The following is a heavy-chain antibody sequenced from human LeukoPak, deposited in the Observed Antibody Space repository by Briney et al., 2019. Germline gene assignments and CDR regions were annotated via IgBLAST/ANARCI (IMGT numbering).Heavy chain of an antibody. CDR2: ISAYNGNT. CDR1: GYTFTSYG. V-gene: IGHV1-18*01. D-gene: IGHD6-19*01. J-gene: IGHJ6*03. CDR3: ARVGSSAQHFYYYYYYMDV. Sequence: ASVKVSCKASGYTFTSYGISWVRQAPGQGLEWMGWISAYNGNTNYAQKLQGRVTITRNTSISTAYMELSSLRSEDTAVYYCARVGSSAQHFYYYYYYMDVWGKGTTVTVSS.